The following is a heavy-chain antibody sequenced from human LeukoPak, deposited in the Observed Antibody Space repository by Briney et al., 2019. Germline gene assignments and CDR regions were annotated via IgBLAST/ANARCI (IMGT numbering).Heavy chain of an antibody. Sequence: PGGSLRLSCAASGFTFRSYAMSWVRQAPGKGLEWVSAISGSGGSTYYADSVKGRFTISRDNSKNTLYLQMNSLRAEDTAVYYCAKDLGSSWYGDAFDIWGQGTMVTVSS. V-gene: IGHV3-23*01. D-gene: IGHD6-13*01. CDR1: GFTFRSYA. CDR3: AKDLGSSWYGDAFDI. J-gene: IGHJ3*02. CDR2: ISGSGGST.